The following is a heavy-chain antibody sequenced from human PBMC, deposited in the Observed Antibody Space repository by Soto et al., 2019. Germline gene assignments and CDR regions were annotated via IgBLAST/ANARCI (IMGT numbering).Heavy chain of an antibody. D-gene: IGHD2-2*01. Sequence: PGESLKISCAASGFIFSDYYMSWIRQAPGKGLEWVSYISSSSSHTNHADSVQGRFTISINTAYLQWSSLKASDTAMYYCARDYCSGTTCYEFDYWGQGTQVTVSS. CDR3: ARDYCSGTTCYEFDY. V-gene: IGHV3-11*05. CDR1: GFIFSDYY. CDR2: ISSSSSHT. J-gene: IGHJ4*02.